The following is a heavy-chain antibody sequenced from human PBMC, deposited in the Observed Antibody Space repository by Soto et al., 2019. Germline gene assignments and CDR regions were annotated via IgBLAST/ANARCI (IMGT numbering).Heavy chain of an antibody. Sequence: GGSLRLSCSASGFTFSNYEMHWVRQAPGKGLEYVSGISNNGAHTDYAKSVKGRFTISRDNSENTLYLQMGSLRAEDMALYYCARRGYGSRWPNVYMDVWGKGTTVTVSS. D-gene: IGHD6-13*01. J-gene: IGHJ6*03. V-gene: IGHV3-64*01. CDR1: GFTFSNYE. CDR3: ARRGYGSRWPNVYMDV. CDR2: ISNNGAHT.